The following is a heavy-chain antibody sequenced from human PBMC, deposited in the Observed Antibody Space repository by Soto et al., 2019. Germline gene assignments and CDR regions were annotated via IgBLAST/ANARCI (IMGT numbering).Heavy chain of an antibody. CDR3: ARELGYCSGGSCYDYMDV. CDR1: GYTFTIYY. Sequence: ASVKVSCKASGYTFTIYYMHWVRQAPGQGLEWMGIINASSGNTSYAQKLQGRVTMTTDTSTSTEYMELRSLRSDDTAVYYCARELGYCSGGSCYDYMDVWGKGTTVTVSS. V-gene: IGHV1-46*01. D-gene: IGHD2-15*01. CDR2: INASSGNT. J-gene: IGHJ6*03.